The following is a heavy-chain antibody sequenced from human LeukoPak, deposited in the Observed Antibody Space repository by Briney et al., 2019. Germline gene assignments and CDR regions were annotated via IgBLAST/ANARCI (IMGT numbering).Heavy chain of an antibody. J-gene: IGHJ5*02. Sequence: SETLSLTCTVSGGSISSYYWSWIRQPAGKGLEWIGRIYTSGSTNYTPSLKSRVTMSVDTSKNQFSLKLSSVTAADTAVYYCARDYSNYGWFDPWGQGTLVTVSS. CDR1: GGSISSYY. D-gene: IGHD4-11*01. CDR2: IYTSGST. V-gene: IGHV4-4*07. CDR3: ARDYSNYGWFDP.